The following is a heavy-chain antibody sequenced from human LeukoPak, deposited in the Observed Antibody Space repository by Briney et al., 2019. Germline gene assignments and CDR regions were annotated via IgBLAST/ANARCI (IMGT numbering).Heavy chain of an antibody. CDR1: GGSFSGYY. CDR2: INHSGST. J-gene: IGHJ5*02. V-gene: IGHV4-34*01. Sequence: PSETLSLTCAVYGGSFSGYYWSWIRQPPGKGLEWIGEINHSGSTNYNPSLKSRVTISVNTSKNQFSLKLSSVTAADTAVYYCARGSAFDPWGQGTLVTVSS. CDR3: ARGSAFDP.